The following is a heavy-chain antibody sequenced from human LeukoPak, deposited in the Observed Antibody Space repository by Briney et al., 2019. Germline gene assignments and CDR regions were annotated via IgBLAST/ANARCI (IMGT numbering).Heavy chain of an antibody. CDR3: ASGNEVTLDGFAI. D-gene: IGHD2-8*01. CDR1: GYTFTSYN. CDR2: IIPILGIA. J-gene: IGHJ3*02. V-gene: IGHV1-69*02. Sequence: VASVKVSCKASGYTFTSYNINWVRQAPGQGLEWMGRIIPILGIANYAQKFQGRVTITADKSTSTAYMELSSLRSEDTAVYYCASGNEVTLDGFAIWGQGTMVTVSS.